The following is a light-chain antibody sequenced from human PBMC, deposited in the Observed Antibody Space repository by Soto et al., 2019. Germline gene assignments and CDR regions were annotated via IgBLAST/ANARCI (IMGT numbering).Light chain of an antibody. CDR2: KAS. CDR3: QQYGSAPRT. CDR1: QSISSW. V-gene: IGKV1-5*03. J-gene: IGKJ1*01. Sequence: IPMTQSPSTLSASVGDRVTITCRASQSISSWLAWYQQKPGKAPKLLIYKASTLKSGVPSRFSGSGSGTDFTLTISRLEAEDFAVYYCQQYGSAPRTFGQGTKVDIK.